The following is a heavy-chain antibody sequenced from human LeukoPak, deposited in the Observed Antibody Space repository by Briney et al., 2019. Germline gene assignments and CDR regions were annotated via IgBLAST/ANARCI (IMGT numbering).Heavy chain of an antibody. CDR1: GFTFSSYV. CDR2: ISGSGGST. CDR3: AKDPPYDSSGYYYVPGAFDI. V-gene: IGHV3-23*01. D-gene: IGHD3-22*01. Sequence: GGSLRLSCGASGFTFSSYVMSWVRQAPGKGLEWVSAISGSGGSTYYADSVKGRFTTSRDNSKNTLHLQMNSLRAEDTAVYYCAKDPPYDSSGYYYVPGAFDIWGQGTMVTVSS. J-gene: IGHJ3*02.